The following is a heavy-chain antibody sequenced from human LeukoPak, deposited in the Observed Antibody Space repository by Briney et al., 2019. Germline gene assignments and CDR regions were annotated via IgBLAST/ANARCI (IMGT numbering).Heavy chain of an antibody. CDR3: AGYSSSSSGGFDY. V-gene: IGHV3-21*01. CDR1: GFTFSSYS. J-gene: IGHJ4*02. Sequence: GGSLRLSCAASGFTFSSYSMNWVRQAPGKGLEWVSSISSSSSYIYYADSVKGRFTISRDNAKNSLYLQMNSLRAEDTAVYYCAGYSSSSSGGFDYWGQGTLDTVSS. CDR2: ISSSSSYI. D-gene: IGHD6-6*01.